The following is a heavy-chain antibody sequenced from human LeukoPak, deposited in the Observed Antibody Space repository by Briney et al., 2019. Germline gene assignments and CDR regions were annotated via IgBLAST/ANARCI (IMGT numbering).Heavy chain of an antibody. J-gene: IGHJ4*02. V-gene: IGHV3-33*08. Sequence: GGSLRLSCAASGFTFDDYAMHWVRQAPGKGLEWVAVIWYDGSNKYYADSVKGRFTISRDNSKNTLYLQMNSLRAEDTAVHYCARDPATFLVTYYFDYWGQGTLVTVSS. CDR1: GFTFDDYA. CDR2: IWYDGSNK. D-gene: IGHD3-3*02. CDR3: ARDPATFLVTYYFDY.